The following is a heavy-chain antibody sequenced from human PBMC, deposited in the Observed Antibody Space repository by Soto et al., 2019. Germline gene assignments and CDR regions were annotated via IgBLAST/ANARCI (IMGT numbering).Heavy chain of an antibody. CDR2: ISSSSSTI. CDR3: ARGQFGRVVFYYYGMDV. D-gene: IGHD3-16*01. J-gene: IGHJ6*02. Sequence: PGGSLRLSCAASGFTFSSYSMNWVRQAPGKGLEWVSYISSSSSTIYYADSVKGRFTISRDDAKNSLYLQMNSLRDEDTAVYYCARGQFGRVVFYYYGMDVWGQGTTVTVSS. V-gene: IGHV3-48*02. CDR1: GFTFSSYS.